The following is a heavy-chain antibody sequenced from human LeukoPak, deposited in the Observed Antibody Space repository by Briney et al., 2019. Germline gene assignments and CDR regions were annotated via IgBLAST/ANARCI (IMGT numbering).Heavy chain of an antibody. CDR2: VKEDGSEE. D-gene: IGHD5/OR15-5a*01. Sequence: PGGSLRLSCAASGFTFSSHSMSWVRQAPRKGLEWVANVKEDGSEENYVDSVKGRFTISRDNAVKSLYLQMNSLRAEDTAVYFCARLLHYERSVYRPVDCWGQGTLVAVSS. J-gene: IGHJ4*02. CDR3: ARLLHYERSVYRPVDC. V-gene: IGHV3-7*01. CDR1: GFTFSSHS.